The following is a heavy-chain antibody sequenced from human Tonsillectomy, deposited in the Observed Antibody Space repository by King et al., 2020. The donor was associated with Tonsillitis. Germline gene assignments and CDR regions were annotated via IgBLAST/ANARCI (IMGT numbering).Heavy chain of an antibody. Sequence: VQLVESGAEVKKPGASVKVSCKASGYTFTGYYMHWVRQAPGQGLEWMGWINPNSGGTNYAQKFQGRVTMTRDTSFSTAYMELSRLRSDDTAVYYCASLPYYYDSSGYHYGPDAFDIWGQGTMVTVSS. J-gene: IGHJ3*02. CDR2: INPNSGGT. V-gene: IGHV1-2*02. CDR1: GYTFTGYY. CDR3: ASLPYYYDSSGYHYGPDAFDI. D-gene: IGHD3-22*01.